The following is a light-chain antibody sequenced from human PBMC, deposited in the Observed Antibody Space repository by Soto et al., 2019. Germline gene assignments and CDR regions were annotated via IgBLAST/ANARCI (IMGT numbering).Light chain of an antibody. CDR2: GSD. V-gene: IGLV1-40*02. CDR1: GSNIGAGYG. Sequence: SVATQPASVLGAPGQTGTISCTGSGSNIGAGYGVQWYQQLPGTAPRLLIYGSDDRPSGVPDRFSASVYGNSASLAITGLQTEDEAVYYCQSYDSNLSEVFGPGTKVTV. J-gene: IGLJ1*01. CDR3: QSYDSNLSEV.